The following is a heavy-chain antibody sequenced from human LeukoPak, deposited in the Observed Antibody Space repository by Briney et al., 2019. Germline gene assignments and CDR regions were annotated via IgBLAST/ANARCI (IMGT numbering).Heavy chain of an antibody. CDR2: ISSNGDNT. CDR1: GFTFSTYV. V-gene: IGHV3-64D*06. Sequence: GGSLRLSCSVSGFTFSTYVMHWVRQAPGKGLEYVSAISSNGDNTYYADSVKGRFTISRDNTKNTLYLQMSSLRADDTAVYYCVRGTGYWGQGTLVTVS. J-gene: IGHJ4*02. CDR3: VRGTGY.